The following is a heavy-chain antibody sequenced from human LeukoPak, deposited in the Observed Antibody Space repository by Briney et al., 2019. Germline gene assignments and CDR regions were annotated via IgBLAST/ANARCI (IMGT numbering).Heavy chain of an antibody. J-gene: IGHJ4*02. CDR3: FRLFGGVTTFDY. CDR1: GFTFSTYS. D-gene: IGHD4-17*01. CDR2: INQDGSAE. V-gene: IGHV3-7*01. Sequence: GGSLRLSCAASGFTFSTYSMSWVRQAPGKGLDWVASINQDGSAEYYVDSVRGRFTISRDSAKNSLYLQVNSLRVDDTAVYYCFRLFGGVTTFDYWGQGTLVTVSS.